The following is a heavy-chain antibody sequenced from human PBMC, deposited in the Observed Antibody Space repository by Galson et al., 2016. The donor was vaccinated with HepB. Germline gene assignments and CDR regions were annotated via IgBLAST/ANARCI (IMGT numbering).Heavy chain of an antibody. CDR3: ATSWGGGASVEH. D-gene: IGHD7-27*01. Sequence: SVKVSCKASGDTFSSYGITWVRQAPGQGLEWMGGVLPIFDKTNYAQKFQGRVTITADKSTTTVYLGQSSLRIEDTAVYYCATSWGGGASVEHWGPGTLVTVSS. CDR2: VLPIFDKT. V-gene: IGHV1-69*06. J-gene: IGHJ4*02. CDR1: GDTFSSYG.